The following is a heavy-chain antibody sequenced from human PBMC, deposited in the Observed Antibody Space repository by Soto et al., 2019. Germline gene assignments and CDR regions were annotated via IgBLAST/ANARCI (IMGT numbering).Heavy chain of an antibody. J-gene: IGHJ3*02. Sequence: EVQLVESGGGLVQPGGSLRLSGAPSGSTFSAHSVAGVRQAPGRGLEWVGRRGNKANSATTEYGSSVKGRFTISRDDSKNSMYLQMNSLKTEDTAVYYCTRGYSGIDIYAFDIWGQGTLVTVSS. D-gene: IGHD1-26*01. CDR1: GSTFSAHS. CDR3: TRGYSGIDIYAFDI. CDR2: RGNKANSATT. V-gene: IGHV3-72*01.